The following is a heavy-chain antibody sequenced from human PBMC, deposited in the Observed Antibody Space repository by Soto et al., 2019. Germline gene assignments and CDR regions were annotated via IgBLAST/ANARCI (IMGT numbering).Heavy chain of an antibody. CDR1: GYTFTGYA. CDR2: INAGNGNT. J-gene: IGHJ5*02. D-gene: IGHD3-9*01. Sequence: GASVKVSCKASGYTFTGYAMHWVRQAPGQRLEWMGWINAGNGNTKYSQKFQGRVTITRDTSASTAYMGLSSLRSEDTAVCYCARDISYDILTGYPGWFDPWGQGSLVTVSS. V-gene: IGHV1-3*01. CDR3: ARDISYDILTGYPGWFDP.